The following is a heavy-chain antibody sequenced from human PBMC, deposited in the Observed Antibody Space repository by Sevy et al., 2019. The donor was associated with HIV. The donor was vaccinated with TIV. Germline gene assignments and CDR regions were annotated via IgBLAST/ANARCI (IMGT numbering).Heavy chain of an antibody. CDR2: ISGSGGST. D-gene: IGHD3-22*01. CDR1: GFTFSSYA. V-gene: IGHV3-23*01. CDR3: AKEYYYDSSGSLGAFDI. Sequence: GGSLRLSCAASGFTFSSYAVSWVRQAPGKGLEWVSAISGSGGSTYYADSVKGRFTISRDNSKNTLYLQMNSLRAEDTAVYYCAKEYYYDSSGSLGAFDIWGQGTMVTVSS. J-gene: IGHJ3*02.